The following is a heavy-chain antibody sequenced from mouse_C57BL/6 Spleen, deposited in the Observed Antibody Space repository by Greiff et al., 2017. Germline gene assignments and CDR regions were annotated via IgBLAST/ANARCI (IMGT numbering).Heavy chain of an antibody. J-gene: IGHJ4*01. CDR2: INPSSGYT. D-gene: IGHD1-1*01. V-gene: IGHV1-7*01. CDR1: GYTFTSYW. Sequence: VQLQQSGAELAKPGASVKLSCKASGYTFTSYWMHWVKQRPGQGLEWIGYINPSSGYTKYNQKFKAKATLTADKSSSTAYMQLSSLTYEDSAVDYCARSITAVVGAMDYWGQGTSVTVSS. CDR3: ARSITAVVGAMDY.